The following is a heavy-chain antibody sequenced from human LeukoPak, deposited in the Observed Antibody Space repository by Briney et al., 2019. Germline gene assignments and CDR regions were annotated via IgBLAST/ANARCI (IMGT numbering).Heavy chain of an antibody. CDR1: GYTFTSYY. J-gene: IGHJ4*02. CDR2: INPSGGST. V-gene: IGHV1-46*01. Sequence: ASVKVSCKASGYTFTSYYMHWVRQAPGQGLEWMGIINPSGGSTSYAQRFQGNVTISADKSTDTTYMELTRLTSEDTAVYYCTMGPTASLGRPFERWGQGTLVTVSS. CDR3: TMGPTASLGRPFER. D-gene: IGHD3-9*01.